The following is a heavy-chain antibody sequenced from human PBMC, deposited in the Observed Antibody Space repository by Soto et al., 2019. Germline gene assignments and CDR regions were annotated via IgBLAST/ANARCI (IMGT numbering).Heavy chain of an antibody. V-gene: IGHV5-10-1*01. D-gene: IGHD6-13*01. J-gene: IGHJ4*02. CDR2: IDPSDSYT. CDR3: AREYSSSWYMGY. Sequence: PVESLKISCKGSGYSFTSYWISWVRQMPGEGLEWMGRIDPSDSYTNYSPSFQGHVTISADKSISTAYLQWSSLKASDTAMYYCAREYSSSWYMGYWGQGTLVTVSS. CDR1: GYSFTSYW.